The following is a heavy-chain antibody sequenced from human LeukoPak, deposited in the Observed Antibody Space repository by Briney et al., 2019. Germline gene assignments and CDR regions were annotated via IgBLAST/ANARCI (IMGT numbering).Heavy chain of an antibody. CDR1: GFTVSTNY. J-gene: IGHJ6*02. Sequence: GGSLRLSCAASGFTVSTNYMSWVRQAPGKGLEWVSVIYSGGSTYYADSVKGRFTISRDNSKNTLYLQMNSLRAEDMAVYYCARAGFGSMVRGGLYYYYGMDVWGQGTTVTVSS. CDR3: ARAGFGSMVRGGLYYYYGMDV. D-gene: IGHD3-10*01. V-gene: IGHV3-66*01. CDR2: IYSGGST.